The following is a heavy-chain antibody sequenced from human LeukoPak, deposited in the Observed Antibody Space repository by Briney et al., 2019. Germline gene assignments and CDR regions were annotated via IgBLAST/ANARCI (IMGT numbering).Heavy chain of an antibody. CDR1: GYTFTCYG. J-gene: IGHJ3*02. Sequence: ASVKVSCKASGYTFTCYGFSWVRQAPGQGLEWMGWISAYNGNTNYAQKLHGRVTMTTDTSTSTAYMELRSLRSDDTAVYYCASSIGSGSFDAFDIWGQGTMVTVSS. V-gene: IGHV1-18*01. CDR2: ISAYNGNT. D-gene: IGHD1-26*01. CDR3: ASSIGSGSFDAFDI.